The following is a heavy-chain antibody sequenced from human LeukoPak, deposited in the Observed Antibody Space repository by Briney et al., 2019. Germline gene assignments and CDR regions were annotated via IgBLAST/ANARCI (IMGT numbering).Heavy chain of an antibody. V-gene: IGHV3-23*01. CDR3: GSHQSSYKAFNI. CDR2: ICATGNT. Sequence: GRSLRLSCVPSALTFSINGMTWVRHAPRKGLEWVSSICATGNTSYADSVKGRFTISRDNSKDTLYLQINSLRAEDTALYYCGSHQSSYKAFNIWGEGTMVTVSS. J-gene: IGHJ3*02. CDR1: ALTFSING. D-gene: IGHD3-22*01.